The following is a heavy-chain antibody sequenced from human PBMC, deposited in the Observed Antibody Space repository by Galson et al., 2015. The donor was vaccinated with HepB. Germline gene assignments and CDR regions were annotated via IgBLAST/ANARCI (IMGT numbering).Heavy chain of an antibody. D-gene: IGHD3-3*01. CDR3: ARPNHDFWGQNIKDYFYFGMDV. Sequence: SVKVSCKASGYIFTSYYIHWVRQAPGQGLEWMGIINPSGGSASYAQKFQGRVTMTTDASTRTVYMELTSLRSDDTAVYYCARPNHDFWGQNIKDYFYFGMDVWGQGTTVTVSS. CDR2: INPSGGSA. V-gene: IGHV1-46*01. J-gene: IGHJ6*02. CDR1: GYIFTSYY.